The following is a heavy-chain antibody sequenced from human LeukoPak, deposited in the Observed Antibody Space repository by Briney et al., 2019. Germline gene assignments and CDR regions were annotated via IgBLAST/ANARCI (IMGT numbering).Heavy chain of an antibody. CDR2: ISAYNGNT. CDR3: ARGIAMVRGVIHFDC. D-gene: IGHD3-10*01. Sequence: ASVKVSCKASGYTFTSYGISWVRQAPGQGLEWMGWISAYNGNTNYAQKLQGRVTMTTDTSTSTAYMELRSLRSDDTAVYYCARGIAMVRGVIHFDCWGQGTLVTVSS. V-gene: IGHV1-18*01. J-gene: IGHJ4*02. CDR1: GYTFTSYG.